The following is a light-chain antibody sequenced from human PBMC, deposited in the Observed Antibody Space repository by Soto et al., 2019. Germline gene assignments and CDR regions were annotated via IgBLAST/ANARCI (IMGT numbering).Light chain of an antibody. V-gene: IGKV1-9*01. CDR2: AAS. CDR3: QQLNSSPFT. CDR1: QGISNY. Sequence: DIQLTQSPSFLSASVGDRVTITCRARQGISNYLAWYQQKPGKAPQLLIYAASTLQSGVPSRFSGSGSGTEFTLTISSLQTEDFATYCCQQLNSSPFTFGPGTKVDIK. J-gene: IGKJ3*01.